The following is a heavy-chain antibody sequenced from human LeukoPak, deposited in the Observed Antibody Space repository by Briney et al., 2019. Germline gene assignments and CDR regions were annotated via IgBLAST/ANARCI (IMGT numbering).Heavy chain of an antibody. Sequence: SETLSLTCAVYGGSFSGYYWSWIRQPPGKGLEWIGEINHSGSTNYNPSLKSRVIISVDTSNNHFSLKLSSVTAADTAVYYCASVRRGFGESSKYYSYYYMDVWGNGTTVPIS. D-gene: IGHD3-10*01. CDR1: GGSFSGYY. V-gene: IGHV4-34*01. CDR3: ASVRRGFGESSKYYSYYYMDV. CDR2: INHSGST. J-gene: IGHJ6*03.